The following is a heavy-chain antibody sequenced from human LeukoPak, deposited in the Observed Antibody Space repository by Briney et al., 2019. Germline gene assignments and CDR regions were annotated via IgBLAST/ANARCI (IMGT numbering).Heavy chain of an antibody. J-gene: IGHJ5*02. V-gene: IGHV4-34*01. CDR3: ARVYIVVVVAADSAAWFDP. CDR1: GGSFSGYY. Sequence: PSETLSLTCAVYGGSFSGYYWSWIRQPPGKGLEWIGEINHSGSTNYNPSLKSRVTISVDTSKNQFSLKLSSVTAADTAVYYCARVYIVVVVAADSAAWFDPWGQGTLLTVSS. CDR2: INHSGST. D-gene: IGHD2-15*01.